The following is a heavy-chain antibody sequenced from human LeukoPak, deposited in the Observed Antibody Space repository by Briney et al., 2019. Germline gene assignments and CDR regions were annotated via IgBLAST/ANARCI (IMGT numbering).Heavy chain of an antibody. Sequence: SVKVSCKTSGGTFSSNAVSWVRQAPGQGLEWMGGIITLFGTANYAQKFQGRVTITADDSTSTAYMELSSLRSEGTAVYYCARHGSGSYSACDSWGQGTLVTVSS. D-gene: IGHD3-10*01. J-gene: IGHJ4*02. CDR1: GGTFSSNA. V-gene: IGHV1-69*13. CDR3: ARHGSGSYSACDS. CDR2: IITLFGTA.